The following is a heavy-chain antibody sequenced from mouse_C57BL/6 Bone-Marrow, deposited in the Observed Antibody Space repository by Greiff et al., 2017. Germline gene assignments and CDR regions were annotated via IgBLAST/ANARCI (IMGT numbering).Heavy chain of an antibody. V-gene: IGHV5-17*01. D-gene: IGHD2-4*01. J-gene: IGHJ2*01. CDR2: ISSGSSTI. CDR1: GFTFSDYG. Sequence: EVMLVESGGGLVKPGGSLKLSCAASGFTFSDYGMHWVRQAPEKGLEWVAYISSGSSTIYYADTVKGRFTISRDNAKNTLFLQMTSLRSEDTAMYYCARRDYDSLYYFDYWGQGTTLTVSS. CDR3: ARRDYDSLYYFDY.